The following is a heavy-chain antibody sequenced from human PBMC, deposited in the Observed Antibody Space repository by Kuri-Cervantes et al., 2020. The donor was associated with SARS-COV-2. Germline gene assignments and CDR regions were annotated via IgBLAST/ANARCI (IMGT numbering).Heavy chain of an antibody. Sequence: ESLKISCAVSGYSISSGYYWGWIRQPPGKGLEWIGSIYHSGSTYYNPSLKSRVTISVDTSMTQFSLKLSSVTAADTAVYYCARANGDYQIEIDYYYYYYMDVWGKGTTVTVSS. D-gene: IGHD4-17*01. V-gene: IGHV4-38-2*01. CDR1: GYSISSGYY. CDR3: ARANGDYQIEIDYYYYYYMDV. J-gene: IGHJ6*03. CDR2: IYHSGST.